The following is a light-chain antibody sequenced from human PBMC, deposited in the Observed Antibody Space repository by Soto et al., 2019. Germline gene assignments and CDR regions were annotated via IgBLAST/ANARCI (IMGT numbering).Light chain of an antibody. J-gene: IGKJ1*01. CDR1: QSVTSN. Sequence: EIVMTQPPATLSVSPGDRATPSCRSSQSVTSNLAWHQQKPGQAPRLLIYGASSLQSGVPSRFSGSGAGTDCTRTISSLQPEDVGTYYCQQSFSTPRTFGQGTKVDIK. V-gene: IGKV3-15*01. CDR2: GAS. CDR3: QQSFSTPRT.